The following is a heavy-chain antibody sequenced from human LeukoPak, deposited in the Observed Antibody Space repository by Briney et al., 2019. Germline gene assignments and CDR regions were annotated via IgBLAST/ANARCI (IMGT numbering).Heavy chain of an antibody. V-gene: IGHV3-7*01. D-gene: IGHD6-19*01. CDR1: GFTFSSYS. CDR3: ARDQQWLARDY. Sequence: PGGSLRLSCAASGFTFSSYSMNWVRQAPGKGLEWVANIKQDGSEKYYVDSVKGRFTISRDNAKNSLYLQMNSLRAEDTAVYYCARDQQWLARDYWGQGTLVTVSS. J-gene: IGHJ4*02. CDR2: IKQDGSEK.